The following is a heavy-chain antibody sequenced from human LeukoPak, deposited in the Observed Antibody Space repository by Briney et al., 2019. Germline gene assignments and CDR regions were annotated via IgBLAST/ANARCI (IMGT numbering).Heavy chain of an antibody. J-gene: IGHJ4*02. V-gene: IGHV3-7*03. CDR1: DFTFTTVW. CDR3: AKDRRIAAAGPLDY. D-gene: IGHD6-13*01. Sequence: GGSLRLSCVASDFTFTTVWMSWVRQAPGKGLEWVANIKEDGSQKEYVDSVKGRFTIARDNAKNSLYLQMNSLRAEDTALYYCAKDRRIAAAGPLDYWGQGTLVTVSS. CDR2: IKEDGSQK.